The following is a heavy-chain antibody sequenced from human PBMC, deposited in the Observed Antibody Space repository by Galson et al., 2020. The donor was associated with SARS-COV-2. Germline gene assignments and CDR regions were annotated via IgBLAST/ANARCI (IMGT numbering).Heavy chain of an antibody. V-gene: IGHV4-34*01. CDR1: GGTFSGYY. CDR2: INHSGNT. D-gene: IGHD4-17*01. J-gene: IGHJ2*01. Sequence: SETLSLTCAVFGGTFSGYYWTWIHQPPGKGLEWIGAINHSGNTNYNPSPKSRVTISVDTSKNQFPLRLTSVTAADTAVYHCVRGSIMTTSWYFDLWGRGTLVTVSS. CDR3: VRGSIMTTSWYFDL.